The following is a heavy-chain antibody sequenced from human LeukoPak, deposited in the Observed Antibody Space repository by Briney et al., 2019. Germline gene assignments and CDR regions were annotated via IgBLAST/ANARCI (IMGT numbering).Heavy chain of an antibody. Sequence: GGSLRLSCAASGFTFRNYDMNWVRQAPGKGLEWVSYITRSGSTVYYADSVKGRFTISRDNSKNSLYLQMNSLRAEDTAVYYCARPPSITNPYYGMDVWGQGTTVTVSS. CDR2: ITRSGSTV. D-gene: IGHD3-3*01. J-gene: IGHJ6*02. CDR1: GFTFRNYD. CDR3: ARPPSITNPYYGMDV. V-gene: IGHV3-48*03.